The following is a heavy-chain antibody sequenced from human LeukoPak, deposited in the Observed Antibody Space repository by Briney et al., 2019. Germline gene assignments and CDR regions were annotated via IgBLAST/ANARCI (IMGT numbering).Heavy chain of an antibody. CDR3: ARGRTTYDYVWGSSHPPDY. J-gene: IGHJ4*02. V-gene: IGHV4-34*01. CDR1: GGSFSDYY. D-gene: IGHD3-16*01. Sequence: SETLTLTCAAYGGSFSDYYWNWIRQPPGKGLEWLGEINHRGSTNYNPAPEKRGTISFDKTTNNFPLKLRTVTTADTTALYYARGRTTYDYVWGSSHPPDYWGQGTLVTVSS. CDR2: INHRGST.